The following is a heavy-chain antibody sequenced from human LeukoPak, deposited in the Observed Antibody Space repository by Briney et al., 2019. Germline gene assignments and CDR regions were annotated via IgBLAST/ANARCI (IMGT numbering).Heavy chain of an antibody. J-gene: IGHJ6*03. CDR1: GGSISSYY. CDR2: IYTSGST. V-gene: IGHV4-4*07. CDR3: ARGTYDFWCGYYQPDYYYYMDV. Sequence: SETLSLTCTVSGGSISSYYWSWIRQPAGKGLEWIERIYTSGSTNYNPSLKSRVTMSVDTSKNQFSLKLSSVTAADTAVYYCARGTYDFWCGYYQPDYYYYMDVWGKGTTVTVSS. D-gene: IGHD3-3*01.